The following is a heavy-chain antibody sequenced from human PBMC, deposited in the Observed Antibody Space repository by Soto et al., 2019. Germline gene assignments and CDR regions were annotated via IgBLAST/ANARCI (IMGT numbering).Heavy chain of an antibody. CDR2: INHSGST. CDR1: GGSFSGYY. D-gene: IGHD2-2*01. Sequence: QVQLQQWGAGLLKPSETLSLTCAVYGGSFSGYYWSWIRQPPGKGLEWIGEINHSGSTNYNPSLKSRVTISLDTSKNQFSLKLSSVTAADTAVYYCARGGGDIVVVPAARCIDVWGQGTTVTVSS. V-gene: IGHV4-34*01. J-gene: IGHJ6*02. CDR3: ARGGGDIVVVPAARCIDV.